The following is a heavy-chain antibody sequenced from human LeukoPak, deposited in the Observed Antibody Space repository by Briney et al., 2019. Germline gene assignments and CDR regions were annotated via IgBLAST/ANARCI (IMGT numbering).Heavy chain of an antibody. CDR3: ARLRYDFWSGYYSYYFDY. V-gene: IGHV1-46*03. D-gene: IGHD3-3*01. CDR1: GYTFTSYY. CDR2: INPSGGST. J-gene: IGHJ4*02. Sequence: GASVKVSCKACGYTFTSYYMHWVRQAPGQGLEWMGIINPSGGSTSYAQKFQGRVTMTRDTSTSTVYMELSSLRSEDTAVYYCARLRYDFWSGYYSYYFDYWGQGTLVTVS.